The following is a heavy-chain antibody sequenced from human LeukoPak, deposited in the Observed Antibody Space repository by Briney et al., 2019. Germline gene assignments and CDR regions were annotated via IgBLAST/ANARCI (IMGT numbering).Heavy chain of an antibody. CDR3: ARDRAVLDPSYFDL. D-gene: IGHD4/OR15-4a*01. CDR1: GFIFSSYG. V-gene: IGHV3-33*01. CDR2: MWFDGSNI. Sequence: GGSLRLSCAASGFIFSSYGMHWVRQAPGKGLEWVAVMWFDGSNIYYTESVKGRFTMSRDNSKNTLYLQVNSLRAEDTAVYYCARDRAVLDPSYFDLWGRGTLVTVSS. J-gene: IGHJ2*01.